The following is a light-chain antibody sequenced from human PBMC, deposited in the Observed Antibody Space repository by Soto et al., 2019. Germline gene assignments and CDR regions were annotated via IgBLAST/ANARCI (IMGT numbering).Light chain of an antibody. CDR1: QSVSSRY. CDR2: AAS. V-gene: IGKV3-20*01. Sequence: EIVLTQSPVTLSLSPGERATLSCRASQSVSSRYFAWYQQKPGQAPRLLIYAASSMAAGIADRFSGSGAGTDFSLTSSRLEPEDVAEYYCHQKDSSRTFGAGTKVE. CDR3: HQKDSSRT. J-gene: IGKJ1*01.